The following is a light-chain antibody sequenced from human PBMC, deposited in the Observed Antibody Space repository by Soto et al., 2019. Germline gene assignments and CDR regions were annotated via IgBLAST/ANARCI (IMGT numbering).Light chain of an antibody. CDR3: YQNYNLPPWT. CDR1: QSISTY. V-gene: IGKV1-39*01. Sequence: DIPMTQSPPSLSASVGDTITITCRASQSISTYLDWYQVTPGKAPKVLIYAASTLQRGVPSRFSGSGSGTDFTLTINNLQPEDFATYYCYQNYNLPPWTFGQGTKVEIK. CDR2: AAS. J-gene: IGKJ1*01.